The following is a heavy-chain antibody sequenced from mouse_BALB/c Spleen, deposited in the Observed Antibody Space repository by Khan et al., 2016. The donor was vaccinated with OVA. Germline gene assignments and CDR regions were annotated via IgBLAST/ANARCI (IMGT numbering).Heavy chain of an antibody. D-gene: IGHD2-3*01. V-gene: IGHV1S137*01. J-gene: IGHJ2*01. CDR2: ISTYSGNT. CDR1: GYTFTDYA. CDR3: ARPAYDGYYAY. Sequence: QVQLQQSGPELVRPGVSVKISCKGSGYTFTDYAMHWVKQSHAKSLEWIGLISTYSGNTNYNQKFKGKATMTVDKSSSTAYMELARLTSEDSAIYSCARPAYDGYYAYWGQGTTLTVSS.